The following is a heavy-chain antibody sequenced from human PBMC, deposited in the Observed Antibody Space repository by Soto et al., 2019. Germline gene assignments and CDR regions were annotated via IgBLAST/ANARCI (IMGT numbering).Heavy chain of an antibody. CDR2: ISYDGSNK. V-gene: IGHV3-30*18. Sequence: GGSLRLSCAASGFTFSSYGMHWVRQAPGKGLEWVAVISYDGSNKYYADSVKGRFTISRDNSKNTLYLQMNSLRAEDTAVYYCAKGQIFELRFLEWSPDYGMDVWGQGTTVTVSS. CDR3: AKGQIFELRFLEWSPDYGMDV. J-gene: IGHJ6*02. CDR1: GFTFSSYG. D-gene: IGHD3-3*01.